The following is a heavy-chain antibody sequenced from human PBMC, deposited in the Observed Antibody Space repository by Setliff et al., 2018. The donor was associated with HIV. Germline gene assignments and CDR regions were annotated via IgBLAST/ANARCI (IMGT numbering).Heavy chain of an antibody. Sequence: PGGSLRLSCAASGFSFSDYYMSWIRQSPGKGLEWVSSISSSSSYIYYADSVKGRFTISRDNAKNSLYLQMNSLRAEDTAVYYCAKEVLEIAVAASWGQGTLVTVSS. CDR1: GFSFSDYY. CDR3: AKEVLEIAVAAS. J-gene: IGHJ4*02. CDR2: ISSSSSYI. V-gene: IGHV3-11*03. D-gene: IGHD6-19*01.